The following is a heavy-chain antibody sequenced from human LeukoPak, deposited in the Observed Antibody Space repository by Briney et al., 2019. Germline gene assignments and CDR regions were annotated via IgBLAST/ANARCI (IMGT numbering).Heavy chain of an antibody. CDR1: GGSISSSSYY. Sequence: PSGTLSLTCTVSGGSISSSSYYWGWIRQPPGKGLEWIGSIYYSGSTYYNPSLKSRVTISVDTSKNQFSLKLSSVTAADTAVYYCARTAEGYCRGSTCCYYYYYMNVWGKGTTVTVSS. CDR2: IYYSGST. CDR3: ARTAEGYCRGSTCCYYYYYMNV. J-gene: IGHJ6*03. D-gene: IGHD2-15*01. V-gene: IGHV4-39*07.